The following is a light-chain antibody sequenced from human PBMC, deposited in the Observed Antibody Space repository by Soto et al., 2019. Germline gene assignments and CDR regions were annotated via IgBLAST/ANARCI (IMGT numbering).Light chain of an antibody. J-gene: IGLJ3*02. V-gene: IGLV1-51*01. CDR3: GTWDSSLRPLWV. Sequence: QSVLTQPPSVSAAPGQKVTISCSGSSSNIGNNYVSWYQQLPGTAPKLLIYDNNKRPSGIPDRFSGSKSGTSATLGITGLQTGDEADYYCGTWDSSLRPLWVFGGGTKVTV. CDR1: SSNIGNNY. CDR2: DNN.